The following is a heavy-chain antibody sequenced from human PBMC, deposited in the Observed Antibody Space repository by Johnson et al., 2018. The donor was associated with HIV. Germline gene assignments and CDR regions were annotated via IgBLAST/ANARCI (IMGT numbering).Heavy chain of an antibody. CDR2: ISYDGRNK. J-gene: IGHJ3*02. D-gene: IGHD3-3*01. Sequence: QVQLVESAGGVVQPGRSLRLSCAASGFTFNIYGMHWVRQAPGKGLEWVATISYDGRNKFYADSVKGRFTISRDHSKNPLHVLMNSLRAEDTAVYYCAKDAGNDFRGLDAFDIWGQGTMVTVSS. CDR3: AKDAGNDFRGLDAFDI. CDR1: GFTFNIYG. V-gene: IGHV3-30*18.